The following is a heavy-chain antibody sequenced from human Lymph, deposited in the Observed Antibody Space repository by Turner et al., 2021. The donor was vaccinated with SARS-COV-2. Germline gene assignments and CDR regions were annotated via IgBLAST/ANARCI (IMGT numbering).Heavy chain of an antibody. V-gene: IGHV3-53*02. Sequence: LHLVETGGGLIQPGGSLSLSCAASGFTVSSNYMCWVRQAPGKGLEWVSVIYIGGNTYYEDSVKGRFTISRDNSKNTLYLQMNSLRAEDTAVYYCARDLGPLAFDIWGQGTMVTVSS. CDR1: GFTVSSNY. CDR2: IYIGGNT. CDR3: ARDLGPLAFDI. J-gene: IGHJ3*02.